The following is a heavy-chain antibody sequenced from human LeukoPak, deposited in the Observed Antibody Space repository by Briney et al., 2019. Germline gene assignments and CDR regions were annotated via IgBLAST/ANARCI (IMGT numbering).Heavy chain of an antibody. CDR2: INPSGGST. V-gene: IGHV1-46*01. CDR3: AREFPHRLELACFDY. D-gene: IGHD1-7*01. Sequence: ASVKVSCXASGYTFTSYYMHCVRQAPGQGLEWMGIINPSGGSTSYAQKFQGRVTMTRDTSTSTVYMGLSSLRSEDTAVYYCAREFPHRLELACFDYWGQGNLVTVSS. CDR1: GYTFTSYY. J-gene: IGHJ4*02.